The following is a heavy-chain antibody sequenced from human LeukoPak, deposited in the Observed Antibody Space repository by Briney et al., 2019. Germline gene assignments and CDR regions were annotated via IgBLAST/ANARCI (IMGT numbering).Heavy chain of an antibody. CDR3: ARDLAYGSGMGYFDY. J-gene: IGHJ4*02. CDR2: IYTSGST. D-gene: IGHD3-10*01. Sequence: PSETLSLTCTVSGGSISSYYWSWIRQPAGKGLEWIGRIYTSGSTNYNPSLESRVTMSVDTSKNQFSLKLSSVTAADTAVYYCARDLAYGSGMGYFDYWGQGTLVTVSS. CDR1: GGSISSYY. V-gene: IGHV4-4*07.